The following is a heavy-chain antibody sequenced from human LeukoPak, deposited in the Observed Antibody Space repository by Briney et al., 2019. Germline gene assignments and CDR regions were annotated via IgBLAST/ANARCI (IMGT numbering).Heavy chain of an antibody. CDR3: ARDKSVLRFLEWVSDSLYGMDV. D-gene: IGHD3-3*01. V-gene: IGHV1-18*01. J-gene: IGHJ6*02. CDR2: ISAYNGNT. CDR1: GYTFTSYG. Sequence: ASVKVSCKASGYTFTSYGISWVRQAPGQGLEWMGWISAYNGNTNYAQKLQGRVTMTTDTSTSTAYMELRSLRSDDTAVYYCARDKSVLRFLEWVSDSLYGMDVWGQGTTVTVSS.